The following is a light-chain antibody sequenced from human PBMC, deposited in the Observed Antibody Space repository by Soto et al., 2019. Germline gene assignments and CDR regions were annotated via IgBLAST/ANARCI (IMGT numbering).Light chain of an antibody. J-gene: IGKJ1*01. CDR2: GAS. Sequence: EILMTQSPDSLSVSPGETATLSCRASQSLNTDLAWYQQKPGQAPRLLIYGASSRATGIPDRFSGSGSGTDFTLTISRLEPEDFAVYYCQQYGSSTWTFGQGTKVDIK. V-gene: IGKV3-20*01. CDR1: QSLNTD. CDR3: QQYGSSTWT.